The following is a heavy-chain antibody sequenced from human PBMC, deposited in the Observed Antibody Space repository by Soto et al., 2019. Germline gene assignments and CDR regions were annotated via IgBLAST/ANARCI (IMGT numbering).Heavy chain of an antibody. V-gene: IGHV4-31*01. Sequence: QVQLQESGPGLVKPSQTLSLTCTVSGGSISSGGYYWSRIRQHPGKGLEYIGYIYYSGSTYYNPSLKSPVAISVDTSKNQFSLKLTSVTAADTAVYYCAAEVGFGPLFDYWGQGTLVTVSS. J-gene: IGHJ4*02. D-gene: IGHD3-3*01. CDR2: IYYSGST. CDR3: AAEVGFGPLFDY. CDR1: GGSISSGGYY.